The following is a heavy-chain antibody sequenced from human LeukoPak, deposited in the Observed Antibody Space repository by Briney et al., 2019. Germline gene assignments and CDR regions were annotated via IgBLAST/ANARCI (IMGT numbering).Heavy chain of an antibody. V-gene: IGHV3-21*04. Sequence: PGGSLRLSRAASGFTFSSYSMNWVRQAPGKGLEWVSSISSSSSYIYYADSVKGRFTISRDNAKNSLYLQMNSLRAEDTAIYYCAKGPYYYDSSGYYDYWGQGTLVTVSS. D-gene: IGHD3-22*01. CDR2: ISSSSSYI. J-gene: IGHJ4*02. CDR3: AKGPYYYDSSGYYDY. CDR1: GFTFSSYS.